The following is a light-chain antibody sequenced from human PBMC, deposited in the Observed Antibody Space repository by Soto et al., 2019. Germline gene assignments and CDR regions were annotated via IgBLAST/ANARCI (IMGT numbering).Light chain of an antibody. V-gene: IGKV1-27*01. CDR1: QGISNY. CDR3: QQLRMYPST. CDR2: AAS. Sequence: DIQMTQSPSSLSASVGDRVTITCRASQGISNYLAWYQQKPGKVPKLLIYAASTLQSGVPSRFSGSGSGTDFTLTISCLQSEDFATYYCQQLRMYPSTFGGGTKVDIK. J-gene: IGKJ4*01.